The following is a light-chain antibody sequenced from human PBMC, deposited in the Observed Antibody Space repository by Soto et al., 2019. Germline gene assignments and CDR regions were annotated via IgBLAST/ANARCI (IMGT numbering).Light chain of an antibody. CDR1: SSDVGGYNY. V-gene: IGLV2-14*01. Sequence: QSALTQPASVSGSPGQSITISCTGTSSDVGGYNYVSWHQQHPGKAPKLMIYDVSNRPSGVSNRFSGSKSGNTASLTISGLQAEDEADYYCSSYTSSSTLHVFGTGTKVTVL. CDR2: DVS. CDR3: SSYTSSSTLHV. J-gene: IGLJ1*01.